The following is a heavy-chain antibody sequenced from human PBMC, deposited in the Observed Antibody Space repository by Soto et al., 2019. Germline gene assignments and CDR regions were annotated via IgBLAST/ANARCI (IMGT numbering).Heavy chain of an antibody. V-gene: IGHV3-7*01. Sequence: GGSLRLSCAASGFTFSSYWMSWVRQAPGKGLEWVANIKQDGSEKYYVDSVKDRFTISRDNSRNTLDLQMNNLRTEDTGVYFCARDIYSYGPVGTPDIWGQGTMVTVSS. CDR2: IKQDGSEK. D-gene: IGHD5-18*01. CDR1: GFTFSSYW. J-gene: IGHJ3*02. CDR3: ARDIYSYGPVGTPDI.